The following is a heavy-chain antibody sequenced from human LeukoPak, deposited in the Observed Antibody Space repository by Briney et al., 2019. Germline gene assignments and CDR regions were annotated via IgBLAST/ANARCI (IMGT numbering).Heavy chain of an antibody. Sequence: PSETLSLTCTVSGGSISSYYWSWIRQPPGKGLEWIGYIHYSGSTNYNPSLKSRVTISVDTSKNQFSLKLSSVTAADTAVYYCARVTGYMIEDYFDYWGQGTLVTVSS. J-gene: IGHJ4*02. CDR1: GGSISSYY. V-gene: IGHV4-59*01. D-gene: IGHD3-22*01. CDR2: IHYSGST. CDR3: ARVTGYMIEDYFDY.